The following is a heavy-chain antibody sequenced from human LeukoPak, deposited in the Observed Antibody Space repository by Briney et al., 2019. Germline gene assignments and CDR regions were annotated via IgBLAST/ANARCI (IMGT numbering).Heavy chain of an antibody. CDR1: GFTFSSYS. CDR2: ISSSSSYI. Sequence: GGPLRLSCAASGFTFSSYSMNWVRQAPGKGLEWVSSISSSSSYIYYADSVKGRFTISRDNAKNSLYLQMNSLRAEDTAVYYCAREQGYGDSLDYWGQGTLVTVSS. D-gene: IGHD4-17*01. V-gene: IGHV3-21*01. CDR3: AREQGYGDSLDY. J-gene: IGHJ4*02.